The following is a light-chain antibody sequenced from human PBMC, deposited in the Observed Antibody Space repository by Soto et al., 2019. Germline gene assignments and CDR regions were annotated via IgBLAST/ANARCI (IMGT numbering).Light chain of an antibody. V-gene: IGKV2-28*01. CDR1: QSLLLSNGDKH. J-gene: IGKJ3*01. Sequence: DIVMTQSPLSLPVNPGEPAYISCKSSQSLLLSNGDKHLDWYLQKPGQPPQLLIYLGFIRASGVPDRFSGSGSGTDFTLKISRVEADDVGLYYCMQSLQPPLNFGPGTKVDIK. CDR2: LGF. CDR3: MQSLQPPLN.